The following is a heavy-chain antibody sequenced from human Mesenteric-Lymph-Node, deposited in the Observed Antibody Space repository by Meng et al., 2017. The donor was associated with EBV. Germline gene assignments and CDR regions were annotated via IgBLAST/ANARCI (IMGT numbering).Heavy chain of an antibody. Sequence: QLPVSGPGLVKPSQNLSLACDVSGVYISSGGYYCRLIRQPSGKGQEWIGYTYYRGSTYYNPSIKSRVTISVDTSKNQLALKLSSVTAADTAVYFCTRRDSGSGRRDFWGQGTLVTVSS. CDR3: TRRDSGSGRRDF. J-gene: IGHJ4*02. V-gene: IGHV4-30-4*01. CDR1: GVYISSGGYY. D-gene: IGHD3-10*01. CDR2: TYYRGST.